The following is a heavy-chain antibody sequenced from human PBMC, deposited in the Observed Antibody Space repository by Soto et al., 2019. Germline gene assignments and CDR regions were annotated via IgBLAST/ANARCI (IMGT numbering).Heavy chain of an antibody. V-gene: IGHV1-69*01. CDR3: ARVDLWCGYYKTGFDP. J-gene: IGHJ5*02. CDR2: IIPIFGTA. D-gene: IGHD3-3*01. Sequence: QVQLVQSGAEVKKPGSSVKVSCKASGGTFSSYAISWVRQAPGQGLEWMGGIIPIFGTANYAQTFQGRVTITADESTRAAYMELSSLRYEDTAVYYCARVDLWCGYYKTGFDPWGQGTLVTVSS. CDR1: GGTFSSYA.